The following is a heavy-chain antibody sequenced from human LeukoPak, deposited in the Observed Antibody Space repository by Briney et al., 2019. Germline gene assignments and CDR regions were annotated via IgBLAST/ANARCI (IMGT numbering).Heavy chain of an antibody. V-gene: IGHV3-30*02. CDR3: AKDRHGDYTSDY. Sequence: PGGSLRLSCAASGFIFGSYGMHWVRQAPGKGLEWVAFTPYHGVSRYYTESVKGRFTISRDNPKSTLYLQMNSLRIEDTAVYYCAKDRHGDYTSDYWGQGTLVIVSS. CDR2: TPYHGVSR. CDR1: GFIFGSYG. J-gene: IGHJ4*02. D-gene: IGHD4-17*01.